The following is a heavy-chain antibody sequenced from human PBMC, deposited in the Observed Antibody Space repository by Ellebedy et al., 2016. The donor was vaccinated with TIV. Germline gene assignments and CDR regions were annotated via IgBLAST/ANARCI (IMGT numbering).Heavy chain of an antibody. CDR1: GLTFSSHA. J-gene: IGHJ3*02. D-gene: IGHD2-15*01. CDR2: INQDGGEK. V-gene: IGHV3-7*01. CDR3: ARLIGGTCQCAFDI. Sequence: GESLKISCAASGLTFSSHAMSWVRQGPGKGLEWVANINQDGGEKNYVDSVRGRFTISRDNAKNSLYLQMNSLRAEDTAVYYCARLIGGTCQCAFDIWGQGTMVTVSS.